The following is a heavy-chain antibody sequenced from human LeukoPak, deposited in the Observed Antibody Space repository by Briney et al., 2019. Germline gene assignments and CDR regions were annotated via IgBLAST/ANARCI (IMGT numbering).Heavy chain of an antibody. CDR1: GGSISSSSYY. Sequence: PSETLSLTCTVSGGSISSSSYYWGWIRQPPGKGLEWIGSIYYSGGTYYNPSLKSRVTMSVDTSKNQFSLKLTSVTAADTAVYYCARDPYWGLRPADAFDIWGQGTMVTVSS. CDR3: ARDPYWGLRPADAFDI. J-gene: IGHJ3*02. CDR2: IYYSGGT. D-gene: IGHD7-27*01. V-gene: IGHV4-39*07.